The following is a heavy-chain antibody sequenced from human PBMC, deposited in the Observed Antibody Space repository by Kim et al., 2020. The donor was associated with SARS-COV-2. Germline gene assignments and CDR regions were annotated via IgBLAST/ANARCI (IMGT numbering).Heavy chain of an antibody. CDR1: GFTFSSYA. D-gene: IGHD5-12*01. CDR2: ISYDGSNK. CDR3: ARDLGGYDHYVLFDY. V-gene: IGHV3-30*04. J-gene: IGHJ4*02. Sequence: GGSLRLSCAASGFTFSSYAMHWVRQAPGKGLEWVSVISYDGSNKYYADSVKGRFTISRDNSKNTLYLQMNSLRAEDTAVYYCARDLGGYDHYVLFDYWGQGTLVTVSS.